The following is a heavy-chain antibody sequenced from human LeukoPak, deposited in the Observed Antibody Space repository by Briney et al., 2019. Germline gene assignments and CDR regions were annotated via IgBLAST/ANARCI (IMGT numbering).Heavy chain of an antibody. J-gene: IGHJ2*01. CDR2: IYTSGSP. Sequence: SETLSLACPVASGSISRSDCSWIRQPAGKGLEWIGRIYTSGSPNYNPSLKSRATISVDTSRNQFSLKLSSVTAADTAVYYCAGAGIAAAVTELWYFDLWGRGTLVTVSS. D-gene: IGHD6-13*01. CDR3: AGAGIAAAVTELWYFDL. V-gene: IGHV4-4*07. CDR1: SGSISRSD.